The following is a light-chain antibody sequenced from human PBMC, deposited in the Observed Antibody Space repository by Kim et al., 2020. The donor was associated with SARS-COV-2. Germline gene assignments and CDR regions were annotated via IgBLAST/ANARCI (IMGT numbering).Light chain of an antibody. V-gene: IGLV3-21*04. CDR3: QVWDSSSVHRV. Sequence: APRKTATSACAGDNIENKSVHWYQQKPGQAPVLVISYDSDRPSGIPGGLSGANSDNTATLTISEVEAGDEADYYCQVWDSSSVHRVFGGGTKLTVL. J-gene: IGLJ2*01. CDR2: YDS. CDR1: NIENKS.